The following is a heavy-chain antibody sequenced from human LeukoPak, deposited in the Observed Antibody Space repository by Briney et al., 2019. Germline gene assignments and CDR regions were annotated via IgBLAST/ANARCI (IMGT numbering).Heavy chain of an antibody. D-gene: IGHD4-23*01. CDR2: ISSTPSYT. J-gene: IGHJ4*02. Sequence: PGGSLRLSCAASGFTFSDYYMTWIRQAPGKGLEWVSYISSTPSYTNYADSVKGRFTISRDNAKNSLYLQMNSLRAEGTAVYYCARGGGRVRLSYWGQGTLVTVSS. CDR3: ARGGGRVRLSY. V-gene: IGHV3-11*06. CDR1: GFTFSDYY.